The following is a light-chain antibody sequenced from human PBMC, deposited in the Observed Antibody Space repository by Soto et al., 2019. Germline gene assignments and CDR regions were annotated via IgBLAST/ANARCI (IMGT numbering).Light chain of an antibody. V-gene: IGKV1-12*02. CDR2: AAS. J-gene: IGKJ1*01. CDR1: XXXXXW. CDR3: QQANSFPWT. Sequence: TXXXRASXXXXXWLAWYQQKPGKAPKLLIYAASSLXSGVPSXXXXXXXXXXXXXTISSLQPEDFATYYCQQANSFPWTFGQGTKVEXK.